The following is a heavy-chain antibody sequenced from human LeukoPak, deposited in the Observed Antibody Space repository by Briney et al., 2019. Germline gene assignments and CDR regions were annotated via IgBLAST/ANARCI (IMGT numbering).Heavy chain of an antibody. CDR3: ARVSSINYFDY. V-gene: IGHV3-21*06. Sequence: GGSLRLSCAASGFTFSSYSMNWVRQAPGKGLEWVSFISSSSSYIYYADSVKGRFTISRDNAKNSLYLQMNSLGAEDTAVYCCARVSSINYFDYWGQGTLVTVSS. CDR2: ISSSSSYI. D-gene: IGHD6-6*01. CDR1: GFTFSSYS. J-gene: IGHJ4*02.